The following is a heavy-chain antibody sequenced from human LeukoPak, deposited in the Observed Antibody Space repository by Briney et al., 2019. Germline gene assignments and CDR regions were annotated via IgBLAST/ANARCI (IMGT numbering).Heavy chain of an antibody. Sequence: ASVKVSCKASGYTFTSYGISWVRQAPGQGLEWMGWISANNGNTNYAQKLQGRVTMTTDTSTSTAYMELRSLRSDDTAVYYCARVTSGSWKVGEKTPIDYWGQGTLVTVSS. V-gene: IGHV1-18*01. J-gene: IGHJ4*02. CDR2: ISANNGNT. CDR1: GYTFTSYG. D-gene: IGHD1-26*01. CDR3: ARVTSGSWKVGEKTPIDY.